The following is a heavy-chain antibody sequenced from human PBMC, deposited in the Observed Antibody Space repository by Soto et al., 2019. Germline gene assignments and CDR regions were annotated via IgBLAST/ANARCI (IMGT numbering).Heavy chain of an antibody. D-gene: IGHD2-15*01. J-gene: IGHJ5*02. V-gene: IGHV4-59*04. CDR1: GGSISSYY. CDR3: ARHWMVAATAWFDP. Sequence: PSETLSLTCTVSGGSISSYYWSWIRQPPGKGLEWIGCFYYSGSTYYNPSLKSRVTISVDTSKNQFSLKLSSVTAADTAVYYCARHWMVAATAWFDPWGQGTLVTVS. CDR2: FYYSGST.